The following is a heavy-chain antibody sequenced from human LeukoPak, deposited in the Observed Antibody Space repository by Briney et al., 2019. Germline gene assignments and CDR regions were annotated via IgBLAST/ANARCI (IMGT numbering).Heavy chain of an antibody. CDR3: ARSRYCSSTSCYTGSSNWYFDL. D-gene: IGHD2-2*02. J-gene: IGHJ2*01. V-gene: IGHV4-61*02. CDR2: IYTNGST. CDR1: GGSISSGSYY. Sequence: PSETLSLTCTVSGGSISSGSYYWNWIRQPAGKGLEWIGRIYTNGSTNYNPSLKSRVTISVDTSKNQFSLKLSSVTAADTAVYYCARSRYCSSTSCYTGSSNWYFDLWGRGTLVTVSS.